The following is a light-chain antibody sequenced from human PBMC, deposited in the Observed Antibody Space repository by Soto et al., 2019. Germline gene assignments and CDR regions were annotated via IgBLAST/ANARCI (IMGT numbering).Light chain of an antibody. J-gene: IGLJ2*01. CDR2: EGS. V-gene: IGLV2-23*01. Sequence: QSVLTQPASVSGSPGQSITISCTGTSSDFGSYNLVSWYQQHPGKAPKLMIYEGSKRPSGVSNRFSGSKSGNTASPTISGLQAEDEADYYCCSCAGSSTHVVFGGGTKVTVL. CDR3: CSCAGSSTHVV. CDR1: SSDFGSYNL.